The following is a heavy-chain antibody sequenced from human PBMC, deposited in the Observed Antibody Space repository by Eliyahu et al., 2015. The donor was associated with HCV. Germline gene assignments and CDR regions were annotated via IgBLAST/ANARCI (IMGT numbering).Heavy chain of an antibody. V-gene: IGHV3-66*02. D-gene: IGHD3-16*01. CDR3: ARERGFRFDY. Sequence: EVQLVESGGGLVQXGGSLRLSCAASGFTVSXNYMXWVRQXPGKGLEWVSVIXSGGSTYYADSVKGRFTISRDNSKNTLYLQMNSLRAEDTAVYYCARERGFRFDYWGQGTLVTVSS. CDR1: GFTVSXNY. J-gene: IGHJ4*02. CDR2: IXSGGST.